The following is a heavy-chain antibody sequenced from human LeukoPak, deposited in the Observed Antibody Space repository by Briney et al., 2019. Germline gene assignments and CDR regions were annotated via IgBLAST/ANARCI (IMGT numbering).Heavy chain of an antibody. D-gene: IGHD3-10*01. CDR2: IRSKAYGGTT. CDR3: AKMSGRILLWFGELKSPFDY. CDR1: GFTFGDYA. Sequence: PGGSLRLSCTASGFTFGDYAMSWFRQAPGKGLEWVGFIRSKAYGGTTEYAASVKGRFTISRDDSKSIAYLQMNSLKTEDTAVYYCAKMSGRILLWFGELKSPFDYWGQGTLVTVSS. J-gene: IGHJ4*02. V-gene: IGHV3-49*03.